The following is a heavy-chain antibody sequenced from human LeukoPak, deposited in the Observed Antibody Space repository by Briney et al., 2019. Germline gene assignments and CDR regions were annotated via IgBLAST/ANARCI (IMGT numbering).Heavy chain of an antibody. CDR2: INHSGST. V-gene: IGHV4-34*01. Sequence: SETLSLTCDVNSGSFSGYYWTWIRQAPGKGLEWIGEINHSGSTNYNPSLKSRVTISVDTSKNQFSLKLSSVTAADTAVYYCARGDVDTRVGYWGQGTLVTVSS. CDR1: SGSFSGYY. D-gene: IGHD5-18*01. CDR3: ARGDVDTRVGY. J-gene: IGHJ4*02.